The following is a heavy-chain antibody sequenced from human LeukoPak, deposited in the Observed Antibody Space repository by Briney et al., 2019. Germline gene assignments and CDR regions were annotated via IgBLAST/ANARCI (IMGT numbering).Heavy chain of an antibody. CDR1: GGSFSGYY. D-gene: IGHD4-17*01. Sequence: SETLSLTCAVYGGSFSGYYWSWIRQPPGKGLEWIGEINHSGSTNYNPSLKSRVTISVDTSKNQFSLKLSSVTAADTAVYYCARGRGDYGSHYYYYYMDVWGKETTVTVSS. V-gene: IGHV4-34*01. CDR2: INHSGST. J-gene: IGHJ6*03. CDR3: ARGRGDYGSHYYYYYMDV.